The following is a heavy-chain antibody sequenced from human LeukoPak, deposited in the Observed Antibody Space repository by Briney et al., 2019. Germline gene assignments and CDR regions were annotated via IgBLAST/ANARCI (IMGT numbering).Heavy chain of an antibody. D-gene: IGHD3-10*01. CDR1: GLSFNTYA. V-gene: IGHV3-30*04. J-gene: IGHJ4*02. CDR3: AKDQAVGRFYGSGSSGRDH. Sequence: PGGSLRLSCVDSGLSFNTYAMHWVRQAPGKGLEWVAAISYDGSYTYYRDSVKGRFTISRDNSKNTLYLEMNSLRPDDTGVYYCAKDQAVGRFYGSGSSGRDHWGQGTLVTVSS. CDR2: ISYDGSYT.